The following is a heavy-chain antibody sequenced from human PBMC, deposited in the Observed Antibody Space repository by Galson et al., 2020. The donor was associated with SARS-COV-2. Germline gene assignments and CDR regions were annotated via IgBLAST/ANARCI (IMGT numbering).Heavy chain of an antibody. CDR3: ARESGDINSSVFDY. CDR2: INPSGDIT. V-gene: IGHV1-46*04. Sequence: ASVKVSCKASGYTFISFYIHWVRQAPGQGLEWMGVINPSGDITSYAQKLRGRVTVTRDMSTQTVYMELSSLTSEDTAVYYCARESGDINSSVFDYWGQGSLVVVSS. CDR1: GYTFISFY. D-gene: IGHD2-21*01. J-gene: IGHJ4*02.